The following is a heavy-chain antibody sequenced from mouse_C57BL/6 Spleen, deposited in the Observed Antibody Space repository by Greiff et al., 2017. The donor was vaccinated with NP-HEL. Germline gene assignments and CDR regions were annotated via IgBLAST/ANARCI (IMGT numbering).Heavy chain of an antibody. D-gene: IGHD1-1*01. CDR3: ARKEDGVYPYAY. CDR2: IDPSDSYT. Sequence: QVQLQQPGAELVMPGASVKLSCKASGYTFTSYGMRWVKQRPGQGLEWIGEIDPSDSYTNYNQKFKGKATLTVDKSSSTAYMQLSSLTSEDSAVYYCARKEDGVYPYAYWGQGTLVTVAA. J-gene: IGHJ3*01. V-gene: IGHV1-69*01. CDR1: GYTFTSYG.